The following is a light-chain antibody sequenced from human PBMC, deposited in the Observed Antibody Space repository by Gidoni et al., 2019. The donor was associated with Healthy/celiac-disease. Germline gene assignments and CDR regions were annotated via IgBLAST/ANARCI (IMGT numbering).Light chain of an antibody. Sequence: EIVLPQSPGTLSLSPGERATLSCRASQSVSSSYLAWYQQKPGQAPRLLIYGASSRANGIPDRFSGSGSGTDFTLDISRLEPEDFAVYYCQQYGSSPGTFGQGTKVEIK. CDR1: QSVSSSY. V-gene: IGKV3-20*01. CDR2: GAS. J-gene: IGKJ1*01. CDR3: QQYGSSPGT.